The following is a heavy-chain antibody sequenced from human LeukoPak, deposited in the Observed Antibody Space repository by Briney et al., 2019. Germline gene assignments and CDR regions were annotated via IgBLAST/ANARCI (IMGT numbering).Heavy chain of an antibody. CDR1: GGSFSGYY. V-gene: IGHV4-34*01. CDR3: ASSTIFGVVANWFDP. D-gene: IGHD3-3*01. J-gene: IGHJ5*02. Sequence: SETLSLTCALYGGSFSGYYWSWMRQPPGKGLEWIGEINHSGSTNYNPSLKSRVTISVDTSKNQFSLKLSSVTAADTAVYYCASSTIFGVVANWFDPWGQGTLVTVSS. CDR2: INHSGST.